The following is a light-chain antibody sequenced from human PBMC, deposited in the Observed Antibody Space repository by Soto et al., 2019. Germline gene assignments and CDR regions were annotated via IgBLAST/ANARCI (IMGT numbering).Light chain of an antibody. Sequence: DIQMTQSPSALSASVGDRVTITCRASQSIRTWLAWYQQKPGKAPKALIYDVSSWDSGVPARFSGSGSGTEFTLNISSLQPDDFGTYYCQQDKSYWTFGQGTKVDIK. CDR3: QQDKSYWT. V-gene: IGKV1-5*01. CDR2: DVS. J-gene: IGKJ1*01. CDR1: QSIRTW.